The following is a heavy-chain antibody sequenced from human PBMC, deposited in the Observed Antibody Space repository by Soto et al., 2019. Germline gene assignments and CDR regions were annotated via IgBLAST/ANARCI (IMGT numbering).Heavy chain of an antibody. V-gene: IGHV3-23*01. D-gene: IGHD4-17*01. CDR2: ISGSGGST. CDR3: AKAYGDYFYYYMDF. CDR1: GFTFYSYV. Sequence: PGGSLRLSCAASGFTFYSYVMSWVRQAPGKGLEWVSGISGSGGSTYYGDSVKGRFTISRDNSKNTLYLQMNSLRAEDTAVYYCAKAYGDYFYYYMDFGGKGPPVTVPS. J-gene: IGHJ6*03.